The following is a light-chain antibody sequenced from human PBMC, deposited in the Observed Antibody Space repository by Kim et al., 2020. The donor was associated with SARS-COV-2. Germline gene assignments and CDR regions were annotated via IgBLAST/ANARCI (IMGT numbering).Light chain of an antibody. Sequence: QRLTISCAGSSSNNGAHYDVNWYQQLPGTAPKLLIYGNNNRPSGVPDRFSGSRSGTSASLAITGLQAEDEADYYCQSYDSSLSGSVFGGGTQLTVL. J-gene: IGLJ2*01. CDR3: QSYDSSLSGSV. V-gene: IGLV1-40*01. CDR2: GNN. CDR1: SSNNGAHYD.